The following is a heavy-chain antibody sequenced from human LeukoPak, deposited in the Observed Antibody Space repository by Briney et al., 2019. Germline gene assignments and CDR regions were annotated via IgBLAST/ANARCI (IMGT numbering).Heavy chain of an antibody. CDR2: IIPIFGTA. J-gene: IGHJ5*02. CDR1: GGTFSSYA. D-gene: IGHD3-3*01. Sequence: ASVKVSCKASGGTFSSYAISWVRQAPGQGLEWMGGIIPIFGTANYAQKFQGRVTITADESASTAYMELSSLRSEDTAVYYCARATRTIFGVVQLFDPWGQGTLVTVSS. V-gene: IGHV1-69*13. CDR3: ARATRTIFGVVQLFDP.